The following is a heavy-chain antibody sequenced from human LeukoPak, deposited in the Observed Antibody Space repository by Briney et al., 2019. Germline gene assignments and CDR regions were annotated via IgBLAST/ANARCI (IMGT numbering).Heavy chain of an antibody. V-gene: IGHV4-39*01. CDR1: GGPLSCSIDL. CDR3: ARHGAIRPNWFDS. CDR2: SYYSGST. J-gene: IGHJ5*01. Sequence: KPSETLPLTCTVSGGPLSCSIDLRARIPRPPGKGLEWMRSSYYSGSTYYNPSLKSRVTISVDTSKNQFSLKLSSVTAADTAVYYCARHGAIRPNWFDSWGQGTLVTVSS.